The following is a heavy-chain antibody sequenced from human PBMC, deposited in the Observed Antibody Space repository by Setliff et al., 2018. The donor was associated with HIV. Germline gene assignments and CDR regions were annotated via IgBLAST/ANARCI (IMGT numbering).Heavy chain of an antibody. Sequence: GAPVKVSCKAYGGTFSSYAITWVRQAPGQGLECMGGIIPMLGITNYAQRFQGRLTITADEYTGTAYMELSSLRSEDTAVYYCATRGRDLGFDYWGQGTLVTVS. J-gene: IGHJ4*02. CDR2: IIPMLGIT. CDR3: ATRGRDLGFDY. CDR1: GGTFSSYA. D-gene: IGHD1-1*01. V-gene: IGHV1-69*10.